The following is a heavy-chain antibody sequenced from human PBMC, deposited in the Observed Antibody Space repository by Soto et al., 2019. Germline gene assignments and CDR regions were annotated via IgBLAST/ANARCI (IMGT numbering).Heavy chain of an antibody. J-gene: IGHJ4*02. Sequence: QVQLQESGPGLVKPSQTLSLTCTVSGGSISSGGYYWSWIRQHPGKGLEWIGYIYYSGSTYYNPSLKSRVTLSVDTSQNQFPLKLSSVTAADTAVYYCARSGYSYGPNPLLYWGQGTLVTVSS. CDR2: IYYSGST. CDR1: GGSISSGGYY. CDR3: ARSGYSYGPNPLLY. V-gene: IGHV4-31*03. D-gene: IGHD5-18*01.